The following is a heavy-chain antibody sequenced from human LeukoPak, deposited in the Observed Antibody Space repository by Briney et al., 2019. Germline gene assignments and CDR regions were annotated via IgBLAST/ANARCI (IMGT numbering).Heavy chain of an antibody. CDR2: IWYDGSNK. V-gene: IGHV3-33*01. CDR1: GFTFSSYG. J-gene: IGHJ4*02. CDR3: ATRGPDSSGYHDSY. D-gene: IGHD3-22*01. Sequence: GRSLRLSCAASGFTFSSYGMHWVRQAPGKGLEWVAVIWYDGSNKYYADSVKGRFTISRDNSKNTLYLQMNSLRAEDTAVYYCATRGPDSSGYHDSYWGQGTLVTVSS.